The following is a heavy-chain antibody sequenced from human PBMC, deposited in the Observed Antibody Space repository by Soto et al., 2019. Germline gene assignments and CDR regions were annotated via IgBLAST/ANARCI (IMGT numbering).Heavy chain of an antibody. CDR3: ARGGVQYSSSSFDY. J-gene: IGHJ4*02. Sequence: SVKVSCKAPGGTFSSYAISCLRQAPGQGLEWMGGIIPTFGTANYAQKFQGRVTITADKSTSTAYMELSSLRSEDTAVYYCARGGVQYSSSSFDYWGQGTLVTVSS. D-gene: IGHD6-6*01. CDR2: IIPTFGTA. CDR1: GGTFSSYA. V-gene: IGHV1-69*06.